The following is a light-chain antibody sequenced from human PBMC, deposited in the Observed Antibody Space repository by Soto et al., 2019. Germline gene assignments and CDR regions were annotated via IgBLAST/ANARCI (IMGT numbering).Light chain of an antibody. J-gene: IGLJ1*01. CDR1: SSDVGTYNY. CDR3: CSYTSSSALYV. Sequence: QAVVTQPASVSGSPGQSITISCTGTSSDVGTYNYVSWYQQHPGKPPKLIIYEVDNRPSGVSNRFSGSKSGNTASLTISGLQAEDEADYHCCSYTSSSALYVFGTGTKLTVL. CDR2: EVD. V-gene: IGLV2-14*01.